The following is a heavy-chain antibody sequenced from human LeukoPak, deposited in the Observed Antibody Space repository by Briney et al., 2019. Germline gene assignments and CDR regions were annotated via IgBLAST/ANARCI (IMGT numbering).Heavy chain of an antibody. J-gene: IGHJ4*02. V-gene: IGHV5-51*01. D-gene: IGHD2-2*03. CDR3: ARLDIVVVPAANGDGSFDY. Sequence: GGCLKISCKGSGYSFTSYWIGEGRQLPGKGLEGMGIIYDTRYSPSVQGQVTISADKSISTAYLQWSSLKASDTAMYYCARLDIVVVPAANGDGSFDYWGQGTLVTVSS. CDR2: IYDT. CDR1: GYSFTSYW.